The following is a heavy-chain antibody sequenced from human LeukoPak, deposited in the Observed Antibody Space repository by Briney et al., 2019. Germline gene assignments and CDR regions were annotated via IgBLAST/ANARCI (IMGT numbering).Heavy chain of an antibody. CDR1: GFTFSSYA. CDR2: ISYDGSNK. D-gene: IGHD4-17*01. V-gene: IGHV3-30*04. Sequence: SGRSLRLSCAASGFTFSSYAMHWVRQAPGKGLEWVAVISYDGSNKYYADSVKGRFTISRDNSKNTLYLQMNSLRAEDTAVYYCARDHIRCQGAFDIWGQGTMVTVSS. J-gene: IGHJ3*02. CDR3: ARDHIRCQGAFDI.